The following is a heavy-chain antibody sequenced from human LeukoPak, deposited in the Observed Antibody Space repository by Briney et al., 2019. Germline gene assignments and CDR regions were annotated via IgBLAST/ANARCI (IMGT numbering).Heavy chain of an antibody. CDR3: ARSRSSYSSSSGGDY. J-gene: IGHJ4*02. CDR2: ISYDGSNK. Sequence: GGSLRLSCAASGFTFSSYAMHWVRQAPGKGLEWVAVISYDGSNKYYADSVKGRFTISRDNSKNTLYLQMNSLRAEGTAVYYCARSRSSYSSSSGGDYWGQGTLVTVSS. CDR1: GFTFSSYA. V-gene: IGHV3-30-3*01. D-gene: IGHD6-6*01.